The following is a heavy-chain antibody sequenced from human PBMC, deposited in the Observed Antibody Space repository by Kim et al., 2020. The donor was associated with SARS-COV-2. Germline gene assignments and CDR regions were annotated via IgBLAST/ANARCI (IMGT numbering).Heavy chain of an antibody. D-gene: IGHD3-10*01. J-gene: IGHJ3*02. Sequence: PKVRVTISVDTSKNQFSLKLSSVTAADPAVYYCARSRITMVRGVKNAFDIWGQGTVVTVSS. V-gene: IGHV4-39*01. CDR3: ARSRITMVRGVKNAFDI.